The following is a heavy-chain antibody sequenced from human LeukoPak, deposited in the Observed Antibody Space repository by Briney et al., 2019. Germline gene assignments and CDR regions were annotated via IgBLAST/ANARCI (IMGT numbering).Heavy chain of an antibody. CDR3: TRADCSGGTCRFDF. CDR2: ISGSGGST. CDR1: GFTFSSYA. V-gene: IGHV3-23*01. D-gene: IGHD2-15*01. J-gene: IGHJ4*02. Sequence: GGSLRLSCAASGFTFSSYAMSWVRQAPGKGLEWVSAISGSGGSTYYADSVKGRFTISRDNAWNSVHLQMRSLRAEDTAQYFCTRADCSGGTCRFDFWGQGTPVSVSS.